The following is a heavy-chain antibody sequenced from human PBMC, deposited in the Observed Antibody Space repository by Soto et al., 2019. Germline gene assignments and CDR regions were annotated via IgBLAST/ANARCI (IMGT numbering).Heavy chain of an antibody. J-gene: IGHJ6*04. D-gene: IGHD6-13*01. V-gene: IGHV3-74*01. CDR2: INSDGNIT. CDR3: VRDTQVLRDLGGVSQYYYGRDG. CDR1: GFTFSSYW. Sequence: PGVSLRLSCAASGFTFSSYWMHWVRQAPGKGLVWVSRINSDGNITSYADSVKGRFTISRDNAKNTLYLQMNSLRAEDTAVYYCVRDTQVLRDLGGVSQYYYGRDGWGKGNTGTVS.